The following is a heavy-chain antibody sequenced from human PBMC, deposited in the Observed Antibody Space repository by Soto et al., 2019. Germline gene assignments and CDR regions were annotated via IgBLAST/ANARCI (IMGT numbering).Heavy chain of an antibody. Sequence: QVQLVESGGGVVQPGRSLRLSCAASGFTFSRYGMHWVRQAPGKGLEWVAVISYDGSNKYYPDSVKGRFTISRENSKNTLYLQMNSLRAADTAVYYCAKDLKRWELQTSRAWFDPWGQGTLVTVSS. J-gene: IGHJ5*02. D-gene: IGHD1-26*01. CDR2: ISYDGSNK. CDR1: GFTFSRYG. V-gene: IGHV3-30*18. CDR3: AKDLKRWELQTSRAWFDP.